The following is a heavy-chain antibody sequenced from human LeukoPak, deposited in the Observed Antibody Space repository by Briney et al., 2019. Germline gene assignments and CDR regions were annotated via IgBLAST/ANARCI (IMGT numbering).Heavy chain of an antibody. J-gene: IGHJ4*02. CDR3: ARDRGGSGWHNFDY. V-gene: IGHV1-18*01. Sequence: GASVKVSCKASGYTFTSYGISWVRQAPGQGLEWMGWISAYNGNTNYAQQLQGRVTMTTDTSTSTAYMELRSLRSDDTAVYYCARDRGGSGWHNFDYWGQGTLVTVSS. D-gene: IGHD6-19*01. CDR2: ISAYNGNT. CDR1: GYTFTSYG.